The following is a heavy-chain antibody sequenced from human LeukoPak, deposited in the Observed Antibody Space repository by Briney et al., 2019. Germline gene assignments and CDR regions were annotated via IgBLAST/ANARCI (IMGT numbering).Heavy chain of an antibody. Sequence: GGSLRLSCAASGFTFSDYYMSWIRQAPGKGLEGVSYISSSGSTIYYADSVKGRFTIFRDNSRNTLYLQMNSLRAEDTAVYYCARAQRWLAFDSWGQGTLVTVSS. D-gene: IGHD6-19*01. V-gene: IGHV3-11*01. J-gene: IGHJ4*02. CDR2: ISSSGSTI. CDR3: ARAQRWLAFDS. CDR1: GFTFSDYY.